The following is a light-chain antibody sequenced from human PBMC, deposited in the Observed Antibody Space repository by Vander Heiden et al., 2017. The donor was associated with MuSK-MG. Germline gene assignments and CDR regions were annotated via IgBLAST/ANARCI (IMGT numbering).Light chain of an antibody. J-gene: IGKJ4*01. CDR1: QSVLYSSNNKNY. CDR2: WAS. Sequence: DIVMTQSQDSLPVSLGERATINCKSSQSVLYSSNNKNYLAWYQQKPGQPPKLLIYWASTRESGVPDRFSGSGSGTDFTLTISSLQAEYVAFYFCQQYDSTPLTFGGGTKVEIK. V-gene: IGKV4-1*01. CDR3: QQYDSTPLT.